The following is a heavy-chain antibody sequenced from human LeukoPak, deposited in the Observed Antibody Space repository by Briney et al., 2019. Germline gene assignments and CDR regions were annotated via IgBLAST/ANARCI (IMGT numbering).Heavy chain of an antibody. CDR3: AKDRGFIVGATTVY. CDR1: GFIFSSYS. V-gene: IGHV3-23*01. CDR2: ISGSGGST. D-gene: IGHD1-26*01. Sequence: PGGSLRLSCAASGFIFSSYSMSWVRQAPGKGLEWVSAISGSGGSTYYADSVKGRFTISRDNSKNTLYLQMNSLRAEDTAVYYCAKDRGFIVGATTVYWGQGTLVTVSS. J-gene: IGHJ4*02.